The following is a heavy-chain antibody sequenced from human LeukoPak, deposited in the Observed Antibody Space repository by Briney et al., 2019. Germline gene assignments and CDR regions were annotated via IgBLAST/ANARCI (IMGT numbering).Heavy chain of an antibody. D-gene: IGHD2-2*01. Sequence: GGSLRLSCVASGLTFSIYGMHWVRQAPGKGLVWVSRINTDGSSTSYADSVKGRFTISRDNAKNTLYLQMNSLRAEDTAVYYCVPSYCSSTSCNHYFDFWGQGPQVPVPS. CDR1: GLTFSIYG. CDR3: VPSYCSSTSCNHYFDF. CDR2: INTDGSST. J-gene: IGHJ4*02. V-gene: IGHV3-74*01.